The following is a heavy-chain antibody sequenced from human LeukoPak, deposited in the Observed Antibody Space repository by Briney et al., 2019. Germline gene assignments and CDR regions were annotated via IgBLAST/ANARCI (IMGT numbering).Heavy chain of an antibody. CDR1: GGSFSGYY. V-gene: IGHV4-34*01. D-gene: IGHD5-18*01. CDR3: ARGPRDSYGRNWFDP. CDR2: INHSGST. J-gene: IGHJ5*02. Sequence: PSETLSLTCAVYGGSFSGYYWSWIRQPPGKGLEWIGEINHSGSTNYNPSLKSRVTISVDTSKNQFSLKLSSVTAADTAVYYCARGPRDSYGRNWFDPWGQGTLVTVSS.